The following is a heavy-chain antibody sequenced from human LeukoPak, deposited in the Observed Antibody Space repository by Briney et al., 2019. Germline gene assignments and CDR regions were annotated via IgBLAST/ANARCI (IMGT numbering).Heavy chain of an antibody. V-gene: IGHV4-39*01. CDR1: GGSISSTSYY. CDR3: ARVPAAVYWYFDL. CDR2: IYYSGST. D-gene: IGHD2-2*01. Sequence: PSETLSLTCTVSGGSISSTSYYWGWIRQPPGKGLEWIGNIYYSGSTYYNPSLKSRVAMSVDTSTNQFSLRLSSVTAADTAVYYCARVPAAVYWYFDLWGRGTLVTVSS. J-gene: IGHJ2*01.